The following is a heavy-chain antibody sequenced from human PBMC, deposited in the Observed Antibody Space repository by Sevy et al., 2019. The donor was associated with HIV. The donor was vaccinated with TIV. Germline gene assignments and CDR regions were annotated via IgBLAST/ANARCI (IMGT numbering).Heavy chain of an antibody. J-gene: IGHJ5*02. Sequence: GGSLRLSCAASGFTFSYAWMSWVRQAPGKGLEWVGRIKRKTDGGTTDYAAPVKGRFTISRDDSKNTLYLQMNSLKTEDTAVYYCTSRRLFYGDYGVAWFDPWGQGTLVTVSS. CDR3: TSRRLFYGDYGVAWFDP. D-gene: IGHD4-17*01. CDR2: IKRKTDGGTT. V-gene: IGHV3-15*01. CDR1: GFTFSYAW.